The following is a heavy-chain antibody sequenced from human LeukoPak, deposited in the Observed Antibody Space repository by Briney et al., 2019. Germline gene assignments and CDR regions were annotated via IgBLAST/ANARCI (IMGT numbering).Heavy chain of an antibody. D-gene: IGHD2-21*02. CDR2: IFSTGTT. CDR3: ARDPDFNMDV. CDR1: GFTVGTNY. Sequence: GGSLRLSCAALGFTVGTNYMSWVRQPPGKGLDWVSIIFSTGTTYTAHSVKGRFIISRDNSKNTLDLQMHSLRAEDTAVYYCARDPDFNMDVGGKGPRVTISS. J-gene: IGHJ6*03. V-gene: IGHV3-53*01.